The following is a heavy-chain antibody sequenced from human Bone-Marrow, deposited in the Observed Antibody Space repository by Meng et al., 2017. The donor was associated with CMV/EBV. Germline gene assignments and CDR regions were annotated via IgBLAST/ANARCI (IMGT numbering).Heavy chain of an antibody. J-gene: IGHJ3*02. D-gene: IGHD5-18*01. CDR3: ARAYSYDI. V-gene: IGHV3-30*04. CDR2: ISYDGSNK. CDR1: GLTFSSYA. Sequence: GESLKISCAASGLTFSSYAMHWVRQAPGKGLEWVAVISYDGSNKYYADSVKGRFTISRDNSKNTLYLQMNSLRAEDTAVYYCARAYSYDIWGQGTMVTVSS.